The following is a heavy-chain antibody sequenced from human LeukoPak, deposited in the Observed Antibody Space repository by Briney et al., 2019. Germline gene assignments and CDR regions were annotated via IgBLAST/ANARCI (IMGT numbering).Heavy chain of an antibody. J-gene: IGHJ4*02. CDR3: ASRGPAHYFDY. V-gene: IGHV3-53*01. D-gene: IGHD1-14*01. CDR2: IYKGGSI. Sequence: GGSLRLSCAASGLTVNSNYMNWVRQAPGKGLEWVSVIYKGGSIYYADSVKGRFTISRDNSKNTLYLQMNSLRAEDTAVYYCASRGPAHYFDYWGQGTLVTVSS. CDR1: GLTVNSNY.